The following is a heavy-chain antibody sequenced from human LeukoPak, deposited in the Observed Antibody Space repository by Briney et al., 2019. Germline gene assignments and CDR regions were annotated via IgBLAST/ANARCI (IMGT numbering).Heavy chain of an antibody. CDR3: AKDGLYYDFWSGSAGSFDY. D-gene: IGHD3-3*01. J-gene: IGHJ4*02. Sequence: GGSLRFSCAASGFTFSSYGMHWVRQAPGKGLEWVAVIWYDGSNKYYADSVKGRFTISRDNSKNTLYLQMNSLRADDTAVYYCAKDGLYYDFWSGSAGSFDYWGQGTLVTVSS. V-gene: IGHV3-33*06. CDR2: IWYDGSNK. CDR1: GFTFSSYG.